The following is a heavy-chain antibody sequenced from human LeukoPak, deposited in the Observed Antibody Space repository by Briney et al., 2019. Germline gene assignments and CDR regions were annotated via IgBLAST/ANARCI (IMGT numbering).Heavy chain of an antibody. D-gene: IGHD2/OR15-2a*01. CDR1: GYSFTSYW. V-gene: IGHV5-51*01. Sequence: GESLKISCKGSGYSFTSYWIGWVRQMPGKGLEWMGIIYPGDSDTRYSPSFQGQVTISADKSISTAYLQWSSLKASDTAMYYCARRSSFADYYYYMDVWAKGTTVTGAS. CDR2: IYPGDSDT. CDR3: ARRSSFADYYYYMDV. J-gene: IGHJ6*03.